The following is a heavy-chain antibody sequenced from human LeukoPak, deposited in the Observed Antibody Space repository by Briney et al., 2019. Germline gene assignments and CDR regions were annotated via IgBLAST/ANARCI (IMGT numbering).Heavy chain of an antibody. V-gene: IGHV3-30*02. J-gene: IGHJ4*02. D-gene: IGHD3-10*01. CDR3: ANYYGSGSYSDY. Sequence: PGGSLRLSCAASGFTFSSYGMHWVRQAPGKGLEWVAFIRYDGSNKYYADSVKGRFTISRDNSKNTLYLQMNSLRAEDTAVYYCANYYGSGSYSDYWGQGTLVTVSS. CDR1: GFTFSSYG. CDR2: IRYDGSNK.